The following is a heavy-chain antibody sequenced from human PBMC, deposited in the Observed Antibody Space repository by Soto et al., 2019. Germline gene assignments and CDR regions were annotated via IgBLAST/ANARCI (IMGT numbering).Heavy chain of an antibody. Sequence: VQLVESGGGVVQPGRSLRLSCAASGFTFSTYWMHWIRQVPGKGLLWVSRINSDGSYINYADSVKGRFTVSRDNAKNTLYLQMNSLRAEDTAVYYCVTAWADYWGQGTLVTVSS. CDR3: VTAWADY. D-gene: IGHD1-26*01. CDR2: INSDGSYI. CDR1: GFTFSTYW. V-gene: IGHV3-74*02. J-gene: IGHJ4*02.